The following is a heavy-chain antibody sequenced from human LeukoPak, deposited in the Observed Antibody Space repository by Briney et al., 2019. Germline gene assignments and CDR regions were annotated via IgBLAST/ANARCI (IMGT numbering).Heavy chain of an antibody. D-gene: IGHD3-10*01. V-gene: IGHV3-23*01. J-gene: IGHJ3*02. CDR1: GFTFSNYW. CDR3: AKDIVMVRGVIPDAFDI. CDR2: ISGSGGST. Sequence: GGSLRLSCVASGFTFSNYWMSWVRQAPGKGLEWVSAISGSGGSTYYADSVKGRFTISRDNSKNTLYLQMNSLRAEDTAVYYCAKDIVMVRGVIPDAFDIWGQGTMVTVSS.